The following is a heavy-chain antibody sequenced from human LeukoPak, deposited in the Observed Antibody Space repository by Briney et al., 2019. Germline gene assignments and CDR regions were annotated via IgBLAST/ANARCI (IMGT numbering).Heavy chain of an antibody. V-gene: IGHV1-69*05. Sequence: ASVKVSCKASGGTFSSYAISWVRQAPGQGLEWMGGIIPIFGTANYAQKFQGRVTITTDESTSTAYMELSSLRSEDTAVYYCAKESIPQNSGWYFDLWGRGTLVTVSS. J-gene: IGHJ2*01. CDR3: AKESIPQNSGWYFDL. CDR1: GGTFSSYA. CDR2: IIPIFGTA. D-gene: IGHD1-26*01.